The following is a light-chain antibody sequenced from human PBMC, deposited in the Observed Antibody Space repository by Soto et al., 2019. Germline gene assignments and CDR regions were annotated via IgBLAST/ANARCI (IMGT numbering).Light chain of an antibody. V-gene: IGKV1-9*01. J-gene: IGKJ5*01. CDR1: QGIGSS. CDR3: QQRNSYPIT. Sequence: DIQLTQSPSLLSASVGDRVTITCRASQGIGSSLAWYHQKEGKAPKLLIHTASTLQSGVPSKFRGSGTGTEFTPPIPSPPPEDFSTFYCQQRNSYPITFGQGTRLEIK. CDR2: TAS.